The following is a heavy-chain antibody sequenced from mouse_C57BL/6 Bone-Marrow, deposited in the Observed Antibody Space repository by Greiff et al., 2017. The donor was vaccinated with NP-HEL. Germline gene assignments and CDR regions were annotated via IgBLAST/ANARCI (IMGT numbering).Heavy chain of an antibody. CDR1: GFTFSDYY. CDR2: INYDGRST. CDR3: AREGGLRRRTYAMDY. D-gene: IGHD2-4*01. J-gene: IGHJ4*01. V-gene: IGHV5-16*01. Sequence: EVQLVESEGGLVQPGSSMKLSCTASGFTFSDYYMAWVRQVPEKGLEWVANINYDGRSTYYLDSLQSRFIISRDTAKNILYLQMSSLKSEDTATYYCAREGGLRRRTYAMDYWGQGTSVTVSS.